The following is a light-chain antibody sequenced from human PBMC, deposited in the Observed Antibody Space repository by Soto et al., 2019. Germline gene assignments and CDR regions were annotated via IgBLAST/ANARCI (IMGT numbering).Light chain of an antibody. CDR1: QSLLHSNGYNY. CDR2: LGS. Sequence: EIVLTQSPLSLPVTPGEPASISCRSSQSLLHSNGYNYLDWYLQKPGQSPQLLIYLGSNRASGVPDRFSGGGSGTDFTLKISRVKAEDVGVYYCMQALQTHRTFGQGTKVDIK. CDR3: MQALQTHRT. J-gene: IGKJ1*01. V-gene: IGKV2-28*01.